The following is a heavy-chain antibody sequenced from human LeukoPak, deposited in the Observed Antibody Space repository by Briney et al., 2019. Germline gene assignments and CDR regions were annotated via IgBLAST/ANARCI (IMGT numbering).Heavy chain of an antibody. Sequence: SETLSLTCTVSGGSISSGGYYWSWIRQHPGKGLEWIGYIYYSGSTYYNPSLKSRVTISVDTSKNHFSLNLSSVTAADTAVYYCARHVYCSSLSCPFFNYWGQGSLVTVSS. CDR3: ARHVYCSSLSCPFFNY. J-gene: IGHJ4*02. V-gene: IGHV4-31*03. CDR1: GGSISSGGYY. D-gene: IGHD2-2*01. CDR2: IYYSGST.